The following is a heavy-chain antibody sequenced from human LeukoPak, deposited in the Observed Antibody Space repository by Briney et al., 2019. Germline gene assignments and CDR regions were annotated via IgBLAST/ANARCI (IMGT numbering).Heavy chain of an antibody. Sequence: SETLSLTCTVSGGSISSGDYYWSWIRQPPGKGLEWIGYIYYSGSTYYNPSLKSRVTISVDTSKNQFSLKLSSVTAADTAVYYCARSNRYYYYGMGVWGQGTTVTVSS. D-gene: IGHD2-21*01. V-gene: IGHV4-30-4*01. CDR3: ARSNRYYYYGMGV. CDR2: IYYSGST. CDR1: GGSISSGDYY. J-gene: IGHJ6*02.